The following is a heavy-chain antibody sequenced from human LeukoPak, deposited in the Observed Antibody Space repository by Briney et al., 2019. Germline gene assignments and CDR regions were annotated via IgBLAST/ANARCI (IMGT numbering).Heavy chain of an antibody. Sequence: GGSLRFSCAASGFTFSSYGMHWVRQAPGKGLEWVAVIWYDGSTKYYADSVKGRFTISRDNSKNTLYLQMNTLRAEDTAVYYCARDPYGDYLPDYWGQGTLVTVSS. CDR2: IWYDGSTK. CDR3: ARDPYGDYLPDY. J-gene: IGHJ4*02. V-gene: IGHV3-33*01. CDR1: GFTFSSYG. D-gene: IGHD4-17*01.